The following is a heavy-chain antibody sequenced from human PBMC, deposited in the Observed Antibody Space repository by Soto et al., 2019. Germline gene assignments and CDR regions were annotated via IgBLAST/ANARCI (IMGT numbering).Heavy chain of an antibody. CDR2: INHSGST. Sequence: PSQTLSLTCAVYGGSFSGYYWSWIRQPPGKGLEWIGEINHSGSTNYNPSLKSRVTISVDTSKNQFSLKLSSVTAADTAVYYCARHGYSSSWYLYYYYGMDVWGQGTTVTVSS. CDR1: GGSFSGYY. D-gene: IGHD6-13*01. CDR3: ARHGYSSSWYLYYYYGMDV. V-gene: IGHV4-34*01. J-gene: IGHJ6*02.